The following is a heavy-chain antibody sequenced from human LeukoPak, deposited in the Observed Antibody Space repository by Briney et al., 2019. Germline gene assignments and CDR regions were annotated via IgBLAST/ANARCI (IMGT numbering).Heavy chain of an antibody. Sequence: SETLSLTCAVSGYSISSGYYWGWIRQPPGKGLEWIGSIYHSGSTYYNPSLKSRVTISVDTSKNQFSLKLSSVTAADTAVYYCARDWRQRLGDDAFDIWGQGTMVTVSS. CDR1: GYSISSGYY. CDR3: ARDWRQRLGDDAFDI. J-gene: IGHJ3*02. V-gene: IGHV4-38-2*02. D-gene: IGHD6-25*01. CDR2: IYHSGST.